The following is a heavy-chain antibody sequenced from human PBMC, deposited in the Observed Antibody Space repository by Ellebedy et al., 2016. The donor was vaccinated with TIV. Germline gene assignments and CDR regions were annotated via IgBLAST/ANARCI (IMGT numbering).Heavy chain of an antibody. J-gene: IGHJ4*02. CDR3: ATGCHRRWFYY. D-gene: IGHD4-23*01. V-gene: IGHV4-39*07. CDR2: MSSSGST. Sequence: WVRQPPGKGLDWIGSMSSSGSTYYNPCLKSRLTMPVDTSQFSLNLTSVTATDTAVYDCATGCHRRWFYYWGQGTLVTVSS.